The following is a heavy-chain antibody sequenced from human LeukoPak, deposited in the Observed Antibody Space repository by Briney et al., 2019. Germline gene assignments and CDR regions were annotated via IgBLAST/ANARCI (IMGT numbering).Heavy chain of an antibody. CDR1: GFTFSSYW. CDR2: INQDGSEK. D-gene: IGHD3-10*01. V-gene: IGHV3-7*01. CDR3: AKRFGSGSYYNVWYYYYYMDV. J-gene: IGHJ6*03. Sequence: PGGSLRLSCAASGFTFSSYWMSWVRQAPGKGLEWVANINQDGSEKYYVDSVKGRFTISRDNAKNSLYLQMNSLRAEDTAVYHCAKRFGSGSYYNVWYYYYYMDVWGKGTTVTVSS.